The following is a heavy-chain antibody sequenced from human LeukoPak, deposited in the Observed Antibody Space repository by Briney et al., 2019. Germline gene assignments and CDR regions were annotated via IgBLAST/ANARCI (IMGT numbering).Heavy chain of an antibody. CDR1: GYTLTELS. CDR3: ARDRGGMATIIFDY. V-gene: IGHV1-24*01. J-gene: IGHJ4*02. CDR2: FDPEDGET. D-gene: IGHD5-24*01. Sequence: ASVKVSYKVSGYTLTELSMHWVRQAPGKGLEWMGGFDPEDGETIYAQKFQGRVTMTEDTSTDTAYMELSSLRSEDTAVYYCARDRGGMATIIFDYWGQGTLVTVSS.